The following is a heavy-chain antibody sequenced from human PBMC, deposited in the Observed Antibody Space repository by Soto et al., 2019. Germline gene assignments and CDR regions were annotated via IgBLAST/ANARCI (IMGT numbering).Heavy chain of an antibody. V-gene: IGHV4-59*01. Sequence: QVQLQESGPGLVKPSETLSLTCTVSGGSISSYYWNWIRQPPGKGLEWIGYIYFRGSTNYNPSLKSRVIIAVDTSKNQFSLKLSSVTAADTAVYYCARDPGGRYDYWGQGTLVTVSS. CDR1: GGSISSYY. D-gene: IGHD2-15*01. CDR2: IYFRGST. CDR3: ARDPGGRYDY. J-gene: IGHJ4*02.